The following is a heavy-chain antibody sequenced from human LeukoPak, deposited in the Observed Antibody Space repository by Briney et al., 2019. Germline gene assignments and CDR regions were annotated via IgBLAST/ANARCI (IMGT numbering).Heavy chain of an antibody. D-gene: IGHD3-22*01. CDR1: GGSISSGDYY. CDR2: IYYSGST. Sequence: SETLSLTCTVSGGSISSGDYYWSWIRQPPGKGLEWIGYIYYSGSTYYNPSLKSRVTISVDTSKNQFSLKLSSVTAADTAVYYCAGDEAYDHSYFDLWGRGTLVTVSS. J-gene: IGHJ2*01. V-gene: IGHV4-30-4*01. CDR3: AGDEAYDHSYFDL.